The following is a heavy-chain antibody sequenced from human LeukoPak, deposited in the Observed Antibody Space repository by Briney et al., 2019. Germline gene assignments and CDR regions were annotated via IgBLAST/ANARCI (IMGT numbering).Heavy chain of an antibody. CDR1: GFTFSSYA. CDR3: ARARSLIVVVPAAQDY. J-gene: IGHJ4*02. Sequence: GGSLRLSCAASGFTFSSYAMHWVRQAPGKGLEWVAVISYDGSNKYYADSVKGRFTISRDNSKNTLYLQMNSLRAEDTAVYYCARARSLIVVVPAAQDYWGLGTLVTVSS. D-gene: IGHD2-2*01. CDR2: ISYDGSNK. V-gene: IGHV3-30-3*01.